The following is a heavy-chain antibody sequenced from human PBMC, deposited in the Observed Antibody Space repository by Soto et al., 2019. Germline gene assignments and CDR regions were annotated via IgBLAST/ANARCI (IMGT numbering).Heavy chain of an antibody. V-gene: IGHV5-10-1*01. D-gene: IGHD6-13*01. J-gene: IGHJ6*02. CDR2: IDPSDSYT. CDR1: GYSFTSYW. Sequence: PGESLKISCKGSGYSFTSYWISWVRQMPGKGLEWMGRIDPSDSYTNYSPSFQGHVTISADKSISTAYLQWSSLKASDTAMYYCAIVYSSSWYWVGTLDYFYYGMDVWGQGTTVTVSS. CDR3: AIVYSSSWYWVGTLDYFYYGMDV.